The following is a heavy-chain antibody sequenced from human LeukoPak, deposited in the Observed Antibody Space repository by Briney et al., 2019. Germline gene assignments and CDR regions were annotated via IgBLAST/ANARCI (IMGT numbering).Heavy chain of an antibody. CDR2: IKGDGIEK. CDR3: AKEGAYPIITYDS. CDR1: GFSFSRYW. V-gene: IGHV3-7*01. Sequence: GGSLRLSCAASGFSFSRYWMNWVRQAPGKGLEWVANIKGDGIEKNYVDSVKGRFSISRDDAMNSLYLQMDSLRAEDTAVYYCAKEGAYPIITYDSWGQGALVTVSS. D-gene: IGHD3-10*01. J-gene: IGHJ5*01.